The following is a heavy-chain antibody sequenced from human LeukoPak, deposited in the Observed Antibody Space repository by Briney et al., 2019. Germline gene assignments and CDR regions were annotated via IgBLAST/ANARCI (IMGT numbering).Heavy chain of an antibody. J-gene: IGHJ3*02. D-gene: IGHD6-13*01. Sequence: PSETLSLTCAVYGGSFSGYYWSWIRQPPGKGLEWIGEINHSGSTNYNPSLKSRVTISVDTSKNQFSLKLSSVTAADTAVYYCARGLAATYDAFDIWGQGTMVTVSS. CDR1: GGSFSGYY. CDR3: ARGLAATYDAFDI. V-gene: IGHV4-34*01. CDR2: INHSGST.